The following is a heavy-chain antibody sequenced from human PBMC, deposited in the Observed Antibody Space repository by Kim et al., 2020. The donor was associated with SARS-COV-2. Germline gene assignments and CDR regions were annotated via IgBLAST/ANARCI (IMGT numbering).Heavy chain of an antibody. CDR1: GGSISSSSYY. V-gene: IGHV4-39*01. CDR2: IYYSGST. J-gene: IGHJ3*02. CDR3: ARVGIAARPDDAFDI. Sequence: EKRDLTCTVSGGSISSSSYYWGWIRQPPGKGLEWIGSIYYSGSTYYNPSLKSRVTISVDTSKNQFSLKLSSVTAADTAVYYCARVGIAARPDDAFDIWGQGTMVTVSS. D-gene: IGHD6-6*01.